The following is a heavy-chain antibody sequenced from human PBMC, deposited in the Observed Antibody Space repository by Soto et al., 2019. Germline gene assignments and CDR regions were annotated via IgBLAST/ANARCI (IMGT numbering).Heavy chain of an antibody. CDR3: ARRYGSAIDY. Sequence: SETLCLTCSVAGGSISSWDGSWIRQPPGKGLEWIGYIYYSGSTNYNPSLKSRVTISVDTSKNQFSLKLSSVTAADTAVYYCARRYGSAIDYWGQGTLVTVSS. CDR2: IYYSGST. CDR1: GGSISSWD. V-gene: IGHV4-59*08. D-gene: IGHD1-26*01. J-gene: IGHJ4*02.